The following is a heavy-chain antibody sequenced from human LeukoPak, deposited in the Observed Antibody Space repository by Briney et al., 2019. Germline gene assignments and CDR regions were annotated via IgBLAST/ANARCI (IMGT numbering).Heavy chain of an antibody. Sequence: GESLKISCKGSGYSLTSYWIGWVRQMPGKGLEWMGILYPSDSDTRYSPSFQGQVTISADKSISTAYLQWSSLKASDTAMYYCARLLRVAVAGIFDYWGQGTLVTVSS. J-gene: IGHJ4*02. D-gene: IGHD6-19*01. CDR3: ARLLRVAVAGIFDY. V-gene: IGHV5-51*01. CDR1: GYSLTSYW. CDR2: LYPSDSDT.